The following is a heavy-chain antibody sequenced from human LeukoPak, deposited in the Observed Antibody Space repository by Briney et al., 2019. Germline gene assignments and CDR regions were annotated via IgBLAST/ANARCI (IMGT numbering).Heavy chain of an antibody. CDR2: ISWNSGSI. J-gene: IGHJ3*02. D-gene: IGHD5-24*01. CDR1: GFTFDDYA. CDR3: AKGDGYNQGPDAFDI. Sequence: PGRSLRLSCAASGFTFDDYAMHWVRQAPGKGLEWVSGISWNSGSIGYADSEKGRFTISRDNAKNSLYLQMNSLRAEDMALYYCAKGDGYNQGPDAFDIWGQGTMVTVSS. V-gene: IGHV3-9*03.